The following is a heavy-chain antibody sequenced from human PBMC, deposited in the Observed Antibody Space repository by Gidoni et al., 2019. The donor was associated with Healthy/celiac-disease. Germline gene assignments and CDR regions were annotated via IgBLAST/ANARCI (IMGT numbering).Heavy chain of an antibody. CDR3: AKGTGGYSYGYYYYGMDV. J-gene: IGHJ6*02. CDR2: ISGGGGST. V-gene: IGHV3-23*01. D-gene: IGHD5-18*01. CDR1: GFTFTNYA. Sequence: EVQLLESGGGLVQPGGSLRLSCAASGFTFTNYAMSWVRQAPGKGLEWVSTISGGGGSTYYADSVKGRFTISRDHSKNTLYLQMNSLRAEDTAVYYCAKGTGGYSYGYYYYGMDVWGQGTTVTVSS.